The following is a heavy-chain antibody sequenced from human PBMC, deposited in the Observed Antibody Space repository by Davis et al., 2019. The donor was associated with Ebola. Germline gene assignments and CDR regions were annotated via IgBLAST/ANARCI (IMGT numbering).Heavy chain of an antibody. D-gene: IGHD5-12*01. CDR1: GFTVSSNY. V-gene: IGHV3-53*04. CDR2: IYSGGST. CDR3: AGNSGVYYYGMDV. Sequence: GEFLKISCAASGFTVSSNYMSWVRQAPGKGLEWVSVIYSGGSTYYADSVKGRFTIPRHNSKNTLYIQMNSLRAEDTAVYYCAGNSGVYYYGMDVWGQGTTVTVSS. J-gene: IGHJ6*02.